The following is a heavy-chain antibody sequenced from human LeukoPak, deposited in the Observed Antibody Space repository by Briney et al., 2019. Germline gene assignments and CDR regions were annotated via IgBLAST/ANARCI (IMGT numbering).Heavy chain of an antibody. D-gene: IGHD1-26*01. J-gene: IGHJ5*02. V-gene: IGHV1-8*01. CDR2: MTPNSGDT. CDR3: TRGALEGDFFDP. CDR1: GYAFTTHD. Sequence: ASVKVSCKASGYAFTTHDITWVRQAPGQRLEWMGWMTPNSGDTAYAEIFQDRVTMTSDTTTNTAYLELRSLTSVDTAIYYCTRGALEGDFFDPWGQGTLVTVS.